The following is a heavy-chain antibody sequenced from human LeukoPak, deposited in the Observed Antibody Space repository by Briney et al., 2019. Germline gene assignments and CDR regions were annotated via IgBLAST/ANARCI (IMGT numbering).Heavy chain of an antibody. CDR2: INGDGSST. Sequence: GGSLRLSCAASGFTLSNNWMHWVRQAPGKGLVWVSRINGDGSSTSYADSVKGRFTISRDNAKNTLYLQMNSLRAEDTAIYFCTRGSAVNSGNYYVGDYWGQGTLLTVSS. D-gene: IGHD1-26*01. CDR1: GFTLSNNW. CDR3: TRGSAVNSGNYYVGDY. J-gene: IGHJ4*02. V-gene: IGHV3-74*01.